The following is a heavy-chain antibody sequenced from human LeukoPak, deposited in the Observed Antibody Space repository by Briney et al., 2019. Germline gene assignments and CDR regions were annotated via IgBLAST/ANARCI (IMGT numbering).Heavy chain of an antibody. CDR1: GFTFSSYA. V-gene: IGHV3-23*01. CDR3: AKAYAKLGSLDY. J-gene: IGHJ4*02. CDR2: IRGSGGST. Sequence: GGSLRLSCAASGFTFSSYAMSWVRQAPGKGREWGSAIRGSGGSTYYADSVKGRFTISRDNSKNTLYLQMNSLRAEDTAVYYCAKAYAKLGSLDYWRQGTLVTVSS. D-gene: IGHD7-27*01.